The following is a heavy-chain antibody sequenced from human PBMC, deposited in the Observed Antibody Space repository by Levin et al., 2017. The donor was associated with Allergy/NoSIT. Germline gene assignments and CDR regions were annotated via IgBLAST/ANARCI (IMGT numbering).Heavy chain of an antibody. J-gene: IGHJ6*03. D-gene: IGHD6-19*01. Sequence: GESLKISCVASGFIFSNYAMHWVRQAPGKGLEWVARISFDGNDKYYVQSVKGRFTISRDNSKNTTYLQMSGLNTEDTAVYYCVKGVKFSSGSNYFYYYMDVWGKGTTVRVS. CDR2: ISFDGNDK. CDR1: GFIFSNYA. CDR3: VKGVKFSSGSNYFYYYMDV. V-gene: IGHV3-30*18.